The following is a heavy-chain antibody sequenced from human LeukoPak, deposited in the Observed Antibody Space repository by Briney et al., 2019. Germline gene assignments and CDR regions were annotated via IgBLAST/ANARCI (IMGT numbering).Heavy chain of an antibody. V-gene: IGHV4-59*01. CDR3: ALSGYRRAFDI. CDR1: GGSISRYY. D-gene: IGHD3-3*01. J-gene: IGHJ3*02. CDR2: IYYSGST. Sequence: SETLSLTCTVSGGSISRYYWSCIRQPPGKGLEWIGYIYYSGSTNCNPSLKSRVTISVDTSKNQFSLKLSSVTAADTAVYYCALSGYRRAFDIWGQGTMVTVSS.